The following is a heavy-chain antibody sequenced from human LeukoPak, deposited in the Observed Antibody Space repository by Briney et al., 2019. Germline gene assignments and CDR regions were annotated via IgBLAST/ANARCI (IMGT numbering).Heavy chain of an antibody. Sequence: SETLSLTCTASGGSISSYYGNWIRQPAGKGLEWIGRIYTSGSTNYDPSLESRVIMSVDTSKNQCSLKLRSVTAADTAVYYCARPKVGAGYLGFGWVYWGQGTLVTVSS. D-gene: IGHD3-9*01. V-gene: IGHV4-4*07. J-gene: IGHJ4*02. CDR1: GGSISSYY. CDR3: ARPKVGAGYLGFGWVY. CDR2: IYTSGST.